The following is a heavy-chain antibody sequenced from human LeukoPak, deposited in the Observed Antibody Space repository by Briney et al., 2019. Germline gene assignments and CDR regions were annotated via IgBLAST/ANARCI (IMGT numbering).Heavy chain of an antibody. CDR2: ISDGGSST. V-gene: IGHV3-23*01. CDR1: GFTFSNAW. D-gene: IGHD6-13*01. CDR3: ARVRLASSWYNPHFDY. J-gene: IGHJ4*02. Sequence: PGGSLRLSCAASGFTFSNAWMSWVRQAPGKGLEWVSAISDGGSSTYYADAVKGRFTISRDNSKNTLHLQMNTLRAEDTAVYYCARVRLASSWYNPHFDYWGQGTLVTASS.